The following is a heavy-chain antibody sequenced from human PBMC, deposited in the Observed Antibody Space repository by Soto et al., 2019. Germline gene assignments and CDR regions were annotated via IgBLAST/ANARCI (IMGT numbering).Heavy chain of an antibody. D-gene: IGHD6-13*01. CDR1: GGSFSGYY. J-gene: IGHJ6*02. Sequence: SETLSLTCAVYGGSFSGYYWSWIRQPPGKGLEWIGEINHSGSTNYNPSLKSRVTISVDTSKNQFSLKLGSVTAADTAVYYCARASSSWYYYYYGMDVWGQGTTVTVSS. CDR3: ARASSSWYYYYYGMDV. V-gene: IGHV4-34*01. CDR2: INHSGST.